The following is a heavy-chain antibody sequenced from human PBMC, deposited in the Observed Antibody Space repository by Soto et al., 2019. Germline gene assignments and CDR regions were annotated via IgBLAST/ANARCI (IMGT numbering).Heavy chain of an antibody. CDR1: GFTFSSYA. Sequence: GGSLRLSCAASGFTFSSYAMSWVRQAPGKGLEWVSAISGSGGSTYYADSVKGRFTISRDNSKNTLYLQMTSLRAEDTAVYYCAKEQGVAAAGTSDAFDIWGQGTMVTVSS. J-gene: IGHJ3*02. CDR3: AKEQGVAAAGTSDAFDI. V-gene: IGHV3-23*01. CDR2: ISGSGGST. D-gene: IGHD6-13*01.